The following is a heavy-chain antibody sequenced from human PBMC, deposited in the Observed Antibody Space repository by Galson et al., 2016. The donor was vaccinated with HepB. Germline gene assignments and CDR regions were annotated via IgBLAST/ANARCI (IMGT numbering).Heavy chain of an antibody. Sequence: SETLSLTCTVSGGSISRSSTYFWAWIRQRPGKGLEWIGSIYYSGITYYNPSLRSRLTISVDTSENQFSLKLNSVTAADTAMYYCARVLKGRMLAAAGFDFWGQGTLVTVPS. D-gene: IGHD6-13*01. V-gene: IGHV4-39*07. CDR1: GGSISRSSTYF. J-gene: IGHJ4*02. CDR2: IYYSGIT. CDR3: ARVLKGRMLAAAGFDF.